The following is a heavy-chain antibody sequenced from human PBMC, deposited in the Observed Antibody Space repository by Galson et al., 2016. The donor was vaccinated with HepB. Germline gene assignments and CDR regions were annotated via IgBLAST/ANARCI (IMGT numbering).Heavy chain of an antibody. V-gene: IGHV3-21*01. CDR2: ISIGSSYI. CDR3: EREAFYDDT. CDR1: GFTFSTYT. D-gene: IGHD3-22*01. Sequence: SLRLSCAASGFTFSTYTMNWVRQAPGKGLEWVSSISIGSSYIYYADSVKGRFTNSRDNAKNSLYLQMNSLRGEDTAGYYCEREAFYDDTWGRGTLVTVSA. J-gene: IGHJ2*01.